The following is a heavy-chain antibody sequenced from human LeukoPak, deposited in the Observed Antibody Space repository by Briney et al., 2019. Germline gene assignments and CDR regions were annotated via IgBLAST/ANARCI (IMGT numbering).Heavy chain of an antibody. CDR2: LYSGGST. J-gene: IGHJ4*02. V-gene: IGHV3-66*01. D-gene: IGHD3-22*01. CDR1: GFTVSSNY. CDR3: ARNIVVGDTDYFDY. Sequence: PGGSLRLSCAASGFTVSSNYMRWVRQAPGKGLEWVSVLYSGGSTHYAGSVKGRFTMSRDNSKNTLYLQMNSLRGEDTAVYYCARNIVVGDTDYFDYWGQGTLVTVSS.